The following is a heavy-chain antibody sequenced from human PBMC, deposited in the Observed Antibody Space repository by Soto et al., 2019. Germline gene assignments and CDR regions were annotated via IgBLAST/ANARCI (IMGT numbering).Heavy chain of an antibody. CDR2: IIPVFDKA. CDR1: GGSFGSSA. V-gene: IGHV1-69*01. Sequence: QVQLVQSGADVKKPGSSVKVSCKTSGGSFGSSAISWVRQAPAQGLEWMGEIIPVFDKANYAQNFQGRLTIPADELTGTVFMELSSLRPEDTAVYFCATLRRDWGDAFDLWGLGTVVTVSS. CDR3: ATLRRDWGDAFDL. J-gene: IGHJ3*01. D-gene: IGHD3-16*01.